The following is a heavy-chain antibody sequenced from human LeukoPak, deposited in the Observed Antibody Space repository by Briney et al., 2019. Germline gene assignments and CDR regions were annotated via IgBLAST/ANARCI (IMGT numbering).Heavy chain of an antibody. D-gene: IGHD5-18*01. CDR1: GLTFSSYA. J-gene: IGHJ4*02. CDR3: ARGGYIDQYYFDY. CDR2: ISYDGSNK. Sequence: GGSLRPSCAASGLTFSSYAMHWVRQAPGKGLEWVAVISYDGSNKYYADSVKGRFTISRDNSKNTLYLQMNSLRAEDTAVYYCARGGYIDQYYFDYWGQGTLVTVSS. V-gene: IGHV3-30-3*01.